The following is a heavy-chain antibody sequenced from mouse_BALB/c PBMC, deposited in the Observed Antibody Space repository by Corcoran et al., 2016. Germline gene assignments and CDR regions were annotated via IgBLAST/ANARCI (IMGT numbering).Heavy chain of an antibody. J-gene: IGHJ2*01. Sequence: QVQLPQSGAELMKPGASVKISCKATGYTFSSYWIEWVKQRPGHGLEWIGEILPGSGSTNYNEKFKGKATFTADTSSNTAYMQLSSLTSEDSAVYYCARRATDHYFDYWGQGTTLTVSS. CDR3: ARRATDHYFDY. CDR2: ILPGSGST. V-gene: IGHV1-9*01. CDR1: GYTFSSYW. D-gene: IGHD3-1*01.